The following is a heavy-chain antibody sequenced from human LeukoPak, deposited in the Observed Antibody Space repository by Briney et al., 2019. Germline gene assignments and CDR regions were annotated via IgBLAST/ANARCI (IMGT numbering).Heavy chain of an antibody. J-gene: IGHJ6*03. Sequence: GGSLRLSCAASGFTFSDYYMSWIRQAPGKGLEWVSYISSSGSTIYYAGSVKGRFTISRDNAKNSLYLQMNSLRAEDTAVYYCARGITMVRGVWGYYYMDVWGKGTTVTISS. CDR1: GFTFSDYY. V-gene: IGHV3-11*01. CDR3: ARGITMVRGVWGYYYMDV. D-gene: IGHD3-10*01. CDR2: ISSSGSTI.